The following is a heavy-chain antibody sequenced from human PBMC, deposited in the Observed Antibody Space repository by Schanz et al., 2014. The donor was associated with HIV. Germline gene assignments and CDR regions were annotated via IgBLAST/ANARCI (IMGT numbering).Heavy chain of an antibody. CDR1: GFSFNSYG. CDR3: ARDYHWNWFDP. J-gene: IGHJ5*02. V-gene: IGHV3-30*03. Sequence: QVQLVESGGGVVRPGRSLRLSCAASGFSFNSYGMHWVRQAPGKGLEWVAVISYDGRNKKFANSVKGRFTISRDNTKNSLYLQMNSLRAEDTAVYYCARDYHWNWFDPWGQGTLVTVSS. D-gene: IGHD1-20*01. CDR2: ISYDGRNK.